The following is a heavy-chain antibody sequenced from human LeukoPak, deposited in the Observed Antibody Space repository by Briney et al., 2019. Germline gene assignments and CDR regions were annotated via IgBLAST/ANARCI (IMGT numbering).Heavy chain of an antibody. J-gene: IGHJ4*02. D-gene: IGHD5-18*01. CDR1: LYTLTELF. Sequence: SVKDSRKVSLYTLTELFMHSVRQAPGKGVEWMGCFDPEDGETIYAKKFQGRVTMTEDTSTDTDYMELSSLRCEDTAVYNCVKNPPRGYSYGRFDYGGQGTLVTVSS. CDR2: FDPEDGET. CDR3: VKNPPRGYSYGRFDY. V-gene: IGHV1-24*01.